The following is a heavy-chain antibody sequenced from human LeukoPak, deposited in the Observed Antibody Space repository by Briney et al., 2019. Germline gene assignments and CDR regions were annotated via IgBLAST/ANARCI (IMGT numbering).Heavy chain of an antibody. CDR1: GASISSNSYY. CDR3: ARGGEMATTSYYYYYMDV. V-gene: IGHV4-39*07. J-gene: IGHJ6*03. CDR2: IYYSGST. D-gene: IGHD5-24*01. Sequence: PSETLSLTCTVSGASISSNSYYWGWIRQPPGRGLEWIGSIYYSGSTYYNPSLKSRVTISVDTSKNQFSLKLSSVAAADTAVYYCARGGEMATTSYYYYYMDVWGKGTTVTISS.